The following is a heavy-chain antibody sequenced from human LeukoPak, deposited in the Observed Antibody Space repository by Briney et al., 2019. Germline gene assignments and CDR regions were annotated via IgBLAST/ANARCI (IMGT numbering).Heavy chain of an antibody. J-gene: IGHJ4*02. CDR3: ATRGDTSGWYVGY. D-gene: IGHD6-19*01. Sequence: GESLKISCKGSGFRFTSYWIGWVRQMPGKGLEWVGIIYPGDSDTRYSPSFQGQVTMSVDKSISTAYLQWTSLKASDSAMYYCATRGDTSGWYVGYWGQGTLVTVSS. CDR2: IYPGDSDT. V-gene: IGHV5-51*01. CDR1: GFRFTSYW.